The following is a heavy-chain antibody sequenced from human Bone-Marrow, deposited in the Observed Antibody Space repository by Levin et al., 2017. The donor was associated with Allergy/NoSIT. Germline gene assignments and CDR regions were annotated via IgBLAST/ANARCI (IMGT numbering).Heavy chain of an antibody. D-gene: IGHD6-19*01. Sequence: GESLKISCAASGFTFSDYYMSWIRQAPGKGLEWVSYISSSGSTIYYADSVKGRFTISRDNAKNSLYLQMNSLRAEDTAVYYCARDSSSHRSSGWYSDYWGQGTLVTVSS. J-gene: IGHJ4*02. CDR1: GFTFSDYY. CDR3: ARDSSSHRSSGWYSDY. CDR2: ISSSGSTI. V-gene: IGHV3-11*01.